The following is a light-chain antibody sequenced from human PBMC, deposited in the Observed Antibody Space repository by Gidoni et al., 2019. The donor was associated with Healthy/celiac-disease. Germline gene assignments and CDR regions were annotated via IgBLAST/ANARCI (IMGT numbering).Light chain of an antibody. CDR1: SGNSSYA. J-gene: IGLJ3*02. CDR2: LNSDGSH. V-gene: IGLV4-69*01. CDR3: QTWGTGIRV. Sequence: HLVPTTSHSASACLGASFKLTCTLSSGNSSYAISCHQQQPEKGARYLMKLNSDGSHSTGDGIPDRFSGSSSGAARSLTISSPQSEDEADYYCQTWGTGIRVFGGGTKLTVL.